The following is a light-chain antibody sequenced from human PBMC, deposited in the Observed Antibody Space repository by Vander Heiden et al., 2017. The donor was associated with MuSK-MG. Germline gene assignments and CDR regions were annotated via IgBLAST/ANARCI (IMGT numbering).Light chain of an antibody. CDR1: HDNLNR. J-gene: IGKJ5*01. Sequence: DVQMTQSPSSLSVSVGDRVTITCRASHDNLNRLNWFQQKPGKAPNLLIYDASNLQTGVPSRFSGSGSGTAFVFTISSLQPEDIATYYCQQYDDLPITFGQGTRLEI. CDR3: QQYDDLPIT. V-gene: IGKV1-33*01. CDR2: DAS.